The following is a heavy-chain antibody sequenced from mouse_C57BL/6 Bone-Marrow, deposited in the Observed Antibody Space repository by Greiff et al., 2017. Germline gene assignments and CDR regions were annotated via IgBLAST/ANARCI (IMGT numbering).Heavy chain of an antibody. CDR3: VRHTTVVAPDAMDY. D-gene: IGHD1-1*01. Sequence: EVMLVESGGGLVQPKGSLKLSCAASGFSFNTYAMNWVRQAPGKGLEWVARIRSKSNNYATYYADSVKDRFTISRDDSESMLYLQMNNLKTEDTAMYYCVRHTTVVAPDAMDYWGQGTSVTVSS. J-gene: IGHJ4*01. CDR2: IRSKSNNYAT. CDR1: GFSFNTYA. V-gene: IGHV10-1*01.